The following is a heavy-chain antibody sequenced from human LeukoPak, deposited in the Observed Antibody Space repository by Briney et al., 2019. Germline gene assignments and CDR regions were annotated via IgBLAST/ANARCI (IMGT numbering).Heavy chain of an antibody. CDR3: ARHPSYVANWFDP. CDR2: IYYSGST. Sequence: SETLSLTCTVSGGSISSYYWSWIRQPAGKGLEWIGYIYYSGSTNYNPSLKSRVTISVDTSKNQFSLKLSSVTAADTAVYYCARHPSYVANWFDPWGQGTLVTVSS. CDR1: GGSISSYY. J-gene: IGHJ5*02. V-gene: IGHV4-59*08. D-gene: IGHD2-8*01.